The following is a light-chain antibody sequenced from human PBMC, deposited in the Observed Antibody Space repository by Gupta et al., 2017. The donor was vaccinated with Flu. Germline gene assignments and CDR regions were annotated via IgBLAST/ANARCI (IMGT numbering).Light chain of an antibody. CDR1: QSLLHSNGYNY. J-gene: IGKJ4*01. CDR3: MQALQTPFT. CDR2: LGS. Sequence: DNVMTQSPLSLPVTPGEPASISCRSSQSLLHSNGYNYLDWYLQKPGQSPQLLIYLGSNRASGVPDRFSGSGSGTDFTLKISRVEAEDVGVYYCMQALQTPFTFGGGTKVEIK. V-gene: IGKV2-28*01.